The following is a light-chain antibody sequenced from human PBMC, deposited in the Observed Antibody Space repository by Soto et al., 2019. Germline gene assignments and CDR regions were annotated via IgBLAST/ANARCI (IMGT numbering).Light chain of an antibody. CDR3: SSYTSSSTSYV. J-gene: IGLJ1*01. V-gene: IGLV2-14*01. CDR1: SSDVGGYNY. Sequence: VLTQPASVSGSPGQSITISCTGTSSDVGGYNYVSWYQQHPGKAPKLMIYDVSNRPSGVSNRFSGSKSGNTASLTISGLQAEDEADYYCSSYTSSSTSYVFGTGTKLTVL. CDR2: DVS.